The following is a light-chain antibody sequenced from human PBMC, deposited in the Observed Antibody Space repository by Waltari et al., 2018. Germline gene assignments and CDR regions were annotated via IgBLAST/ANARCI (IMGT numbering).Light chain of an antibody. CDR1: QSVTRT. CDR2: GAS. CDR3: QHYLRLPAT. J-gene: IGKJ1*01. V-gene: IGKV3-20*01. Sequence: EIVLTQSPGTLYLSPGARANISFTATQSVTRTLAWYQQKPGQAPRLLIYGASNRATGIPDRFSGSGSGTDFSLTISRLEPEDFAVYYCQHYLRLPATFGQGTKVEIK.